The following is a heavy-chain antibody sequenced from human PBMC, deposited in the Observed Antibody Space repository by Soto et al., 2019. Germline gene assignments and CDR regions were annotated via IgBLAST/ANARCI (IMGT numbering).Heavy chain of an antibody. CDR2: IYWDDDK. CDR1: GFSLSTSGVG. D-gene: IGHD3-22*01. V-gene: IGHV2-5*02. J-gene: IGHJ2*01. Sequence: QITLKESGPTLVKLTQTLMLTCTFSGFSLSTSGVGVAWIRPPPGKALEWIALIYWDDDKRYSPSLKSRLTSTKDTSKNQMVITKTNMDPVDTATYYCARPYYDSSAYYYYFDLWGRGTLVTVSS. CDR3: ARPYYDSSAYYYYFDL.